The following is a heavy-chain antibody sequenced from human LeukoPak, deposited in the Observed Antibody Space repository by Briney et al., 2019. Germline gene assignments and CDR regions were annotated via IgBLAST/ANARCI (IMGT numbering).Heavy chain of an antibody. Sequence: ASVKVSCKASGYTFTGYYMHWVRQAPGQGLEWMGWINPNSGGTNYAQKFQGRVTMTRDTSISTAYMELSRLRSDDTAAYYCARDGERYSSSWLTRYYYYYMDVWGKGTTVTVSS. CDR3: ARDGERYSSSWLTRYYYYYMDV. CDR1: GYTFTGYY. V-gene: IGHV1-2*02. D-gene: IGHD6-13*01. CDR2: INPNSGGT. J-gene: IGHJ6*03.